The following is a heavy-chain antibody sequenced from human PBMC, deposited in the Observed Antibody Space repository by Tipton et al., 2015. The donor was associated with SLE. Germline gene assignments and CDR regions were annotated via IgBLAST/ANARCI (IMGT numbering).Heavy chain of an antibody. Sequence: LRLSCAVYGGSFSGYYWSWIRQPPGKGLEWIGEINHSGSTNYNPSLKSRVSMSVDPSKNQFSLRLASMTAADTATYYCARLFSGSYYTLDLWGQGTPVAVSS. CDR3: ARLFSGSYYTLDL. CDR1: GGSFSGYY. D-gene: IGHD1-26*01. CDR2: INHSGST. V-gene: IGHV4-34*01. J-gene: IGHJ5*02.